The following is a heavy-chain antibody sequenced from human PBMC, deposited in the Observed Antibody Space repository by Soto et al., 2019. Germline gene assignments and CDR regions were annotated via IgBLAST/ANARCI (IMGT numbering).Heavy chain of an antibody. CDR1: GFTFSSYS. Sequence: GGSLRLSCAASGFTFSSYSMNWVRQAPGKGLEWVSSISSSSSYIYYADSVKGRFTIPRDNAKNSLYLQMNSLRAEDTAVYYCARDRDCSGGSCYSMGPWGQGTLVTVSS. CDR2: ISSSSSYI. D-gene: IGHD2-15*01. CDR3: ARDRDCSGGSCYSMGP. J-gene: IGHJ5*02. V-gene: IGHV3-21*01.